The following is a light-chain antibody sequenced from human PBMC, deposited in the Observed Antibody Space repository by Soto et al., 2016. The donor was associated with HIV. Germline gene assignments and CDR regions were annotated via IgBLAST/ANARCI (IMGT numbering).Light chain of an antibody. CDR3: QNYNSVLYT. CDR1: QAISNY. V-gene: IGKV1-27*01. Sequence: IQMTQSPSSLSASLGDRVTITCRASQAISNYLIWFQQKPGKVPKRLIYAASTLQNGVPSRFSGSGSGTEFTLTISSLQPEDVATYYCQNYNSVLYTFGQGTKLEIK. J-gene: IGKJ2*01. CDR2: AAS.